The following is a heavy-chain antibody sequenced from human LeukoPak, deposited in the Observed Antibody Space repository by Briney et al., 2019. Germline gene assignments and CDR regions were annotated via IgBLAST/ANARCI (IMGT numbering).Heavy chain of an antibody. J-gene: IGHJ5*02. CDR2: IYYSGST. CDR3: ARDLMGTMVRRGFDP. CDR1: GGSISSGDYY. V-gene: IGHV4-30-4*08. Sequence: SETLSLTCTVSGGSISSGDYYWSWIRQPPGKGLEWIGYIYYSGSTYYNPSLKSRVTISVGTSKNQFSLKLSSVTAADTAVYYCARDLMGTMVRRGFDPWGQGTLVTVSS. D-gene: IGHD3-10*01.